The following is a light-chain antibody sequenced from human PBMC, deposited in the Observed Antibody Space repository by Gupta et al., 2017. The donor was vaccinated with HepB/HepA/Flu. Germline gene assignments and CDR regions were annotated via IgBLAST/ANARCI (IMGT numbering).Light chain of an antibody. CDR3: QAWDSNKAHGV. J-gene: IGLJ3*02. CDR1: NIASKS. Sequence: SYVLTQPPSVSLAPGKTARITCGGNNIASKSVHWYQQKPGQAPVLVVYEDSDRPSGIPERFSGSNSATTATLNITRVEAGDEADYYWQAWDSNKAHGVFGKGTKLTVL. CDR2: EDS. V-gene: IGLV3-21*03.